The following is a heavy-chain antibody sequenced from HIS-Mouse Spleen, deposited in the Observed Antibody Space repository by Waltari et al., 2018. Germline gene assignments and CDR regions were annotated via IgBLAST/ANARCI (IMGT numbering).Heavy chain of an antibody. CDR1: GGSLSSSSYS. CDR3: AREIPYSSSWYDWYFDL. Sequence: QLQLQESGPGLVKPSETLSLTCTVSGGSLSSSSYSWCWIRQPPGKGLEWIGSIYYSGSTYYNPSLKSRVTISVDTSKNQFSLKLSSVTAADTAVYYCAREIPYSSSWYDWYFDLWGRGTLVTVSS. V-gene: IGHV4-39*07. D-gene: IGHD6-13*01. J-gene: IGHJ2*01. CDR2: IYYSGST.